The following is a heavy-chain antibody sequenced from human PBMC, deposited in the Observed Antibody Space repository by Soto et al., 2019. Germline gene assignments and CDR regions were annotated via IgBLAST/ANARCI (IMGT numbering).Heavy chain of an antibody. D-gene: IGHD2-15*01. Sequence: LGESLKISCKGSGYSFTSYWIGWVRQMPGKGLEWMGIIYPGDSDTRYSPSFQGQVTISADKSISTAYLQWSSLKASDTAMYYCARSPPLGYCSGGSCYFDYYYGMDVWGQGTTVTVSS. CDR1: GYSFTSYW. CDR3: ARSPPLGYCSGGSCYFDYYYGMDV. V-gene: IGHV5-51*01. CDR2: IYPGDSDT. J-gene: IGHJ6*02.